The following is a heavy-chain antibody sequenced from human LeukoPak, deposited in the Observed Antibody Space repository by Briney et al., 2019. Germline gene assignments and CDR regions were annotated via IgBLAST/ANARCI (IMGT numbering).Heavy chain of an antibody. CDR3: ARVSDISVAAYFDY. Sequence: GGSLRLSCAASGFTFDDYGLSWVRQAPGKGLEWVSTINWNGGSTGYADSVKGRFTISRDNAKNSLFLQMNSLRAEDTALYYCARVSDISVAAYFDYWGQGTLVTVSS. V-gene: IGHV3-20*04. J-gene: IGHJ4*02. CDR1: GFTFDDYG. D-gene: IGHD6-19*01. CDR2: INWNGGST.